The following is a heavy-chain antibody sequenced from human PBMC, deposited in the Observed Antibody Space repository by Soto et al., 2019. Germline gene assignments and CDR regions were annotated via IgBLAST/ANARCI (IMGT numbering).Heavy chain of an antibody. CDR3: ANFIVGATKVGWFDP. J-gene: IGHJ5*02. D-gene: IGHD1-26*01. Sequence: PGGSLRLSCAASGFTFSSYAMSWVRQAPGKGLEWVSAISGSGGSTYYADSAKGRFTISRDNSKNTLYLQMNSLRAEDTAVYYCANFIVGATKVGWFDPWGQGTLVTVSS. CDR1: GFTFSSYA. CDR2: ISGSGGST. V-gene: IGHV3-23*01.